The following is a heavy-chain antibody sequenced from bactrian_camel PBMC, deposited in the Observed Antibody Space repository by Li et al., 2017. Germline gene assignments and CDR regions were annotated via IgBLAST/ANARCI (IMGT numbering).Heavy chain of an antibody. CDR3: AADVVLRAVVLVGCSLHRRDFST. Sequence: HVQLVESGGGSVQAGGSLRLSCAASGNTDSSYCMAWYRQAPGKEREGIAAIDRDGVSTYADSAKGRFTISKDTTNNTLLPEMNSLCPEDTDMYYCAADVVLRAVVLVGCSLHRRDFSTWGQGTQVTVS. V-gene: IGHV3S53*01. J-gene: IGHJ6*01. CDR2: IDRDGVS. CDR1: GNTDSSYC. D-gene: IGHD6*01.